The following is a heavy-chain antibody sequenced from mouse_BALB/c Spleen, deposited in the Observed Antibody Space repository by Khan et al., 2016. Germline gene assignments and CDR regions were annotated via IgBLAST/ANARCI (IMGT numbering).Heavy chain of an antibody. CDR2: IDPENGDT. J-gene: IGHJ2*01. V-gene: IGHV14-4*02. CDR1: GFNIKDYY. Sequence: VQLQQSGAELVKSGASVKLSCTASGFNIKDYYMNWVKQRPAQGLEGIGWIDPENGDTECAPKFQGKATVTADTYSNTAYLRISSLTSEDTSVYYCNAISYANYIYFAYWGQGPTLTVSS. D-gene: IGHD2-1*01. CDR3: NAISYANYIYFAY.